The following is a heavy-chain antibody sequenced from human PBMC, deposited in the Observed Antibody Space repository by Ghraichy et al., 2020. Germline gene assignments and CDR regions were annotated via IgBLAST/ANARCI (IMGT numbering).Heavy chain of an antibody. CDR2: ISGSGGST. D-gene: IGHD3-22*01. J-gene: IGHJ4*02. V-gene: IGHV3-23*01. CDR3: AKDTTVGDYYDSSGYYPF. CDR1: GFTFSSYA. Sequence: GGSLRLSCAASGFTFSSYAMSWVRQAPGKGLEWVSAISGSGGSTYYADSVKGRFTISRDNSKNTLYLQMNSLRAEDTAVYYCAKDTTVGDYYDSSGYYPFWGQGTLVTVSS.